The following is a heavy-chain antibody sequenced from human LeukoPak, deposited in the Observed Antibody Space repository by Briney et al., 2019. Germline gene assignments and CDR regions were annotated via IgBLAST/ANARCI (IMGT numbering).Heavy chain of an antibody. D-gene: IGHD6-19*01. CDR2: MNTKTGGT. CDR3: ARDFPDYSSHFDY. CDR1: GYTFSGYH. J-gene: IGHJ4*02. Sequence: ASVKVSCKASGYTFSGYHIHWVRQAPGQGLEWVGWMNTKTGGTNYAQKFQGRVTLTRDTSISTAYMELSSLRSDDTAVYYCARDFPDYSSHFDYWGQGTLVTVSS. V-gene: IGHV1-2*02.